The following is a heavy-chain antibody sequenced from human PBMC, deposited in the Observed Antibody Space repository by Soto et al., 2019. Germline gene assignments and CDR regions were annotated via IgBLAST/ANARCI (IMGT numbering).Heavy chain of an antibody. J-gene: IGHJ6*02. CDR1: VDSVSSNSAA. Sequence: PSQTLSLTCAISVDSVSSNSAAWNWIRQSPSRGLEWLGRTYYRSKWYNDYAVSVKSRITINPDTSKNQFSLQLNSVTPEDTAVYYCARDQSSGWYDSRGSYYYYYYGMDVWGQGTTVTVSS. V-gene: IGHV6-1*01. D-gene: IGHD6-19*01. CDR3: ARDQSSGWYDSRGSYYYYYYGMDV. CDR2: TYYRSKWYN.